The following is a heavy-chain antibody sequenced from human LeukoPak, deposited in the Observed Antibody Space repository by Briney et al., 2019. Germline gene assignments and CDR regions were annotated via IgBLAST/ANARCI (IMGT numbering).Heavy chain of an antibody. V-gene: IGHV1-24*01. CDR3: AREYCSGGSRYNDAFDI. CDR2: FDPEDGET. J-gene: IGHJ3*02. CDR1: GYTLTELS. D-gene: IGHD2-15*01. Sequence: ASVKVSCKVSGYTLTELSMHWVRQSPGEGLEWMGGFDPEDGETIYAQKFQGRVTMTDDTSTDTAYMDLNSLRAEDTAVYYCAREYCSGGSRYNDAFDIWGQGTMVTVSS.